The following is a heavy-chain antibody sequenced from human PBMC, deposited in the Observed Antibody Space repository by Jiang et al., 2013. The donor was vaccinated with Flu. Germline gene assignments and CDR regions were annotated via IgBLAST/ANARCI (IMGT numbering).Heavy chain of an antibody. D-gene: IGHD3-22*01. CDR1: GGTFSSYI. Sequence: SGAEVKKPGSSVKVSCKASGGTFSSYIISWVRQAPGQGLEWMGIVDPRGRSPAYAQKFQGRVTMTTDTSSSTVYMALSSLRSEDTAAYFCARDWTQRYDYDTSGYSSTNDASDIWGQGTLVTVSS. J-gene: IGHJ3*02. CDR2: VDPRGRSP. CDR3: ARDWTQRYDYDTSGYSSTNDASDI. V-gene: IGHV1-46*03.